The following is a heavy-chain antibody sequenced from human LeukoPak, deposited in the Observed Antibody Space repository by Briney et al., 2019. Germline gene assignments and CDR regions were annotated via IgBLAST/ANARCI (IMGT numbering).Heavy chain of an antibody. Sequence: SETLSLTCTVSGGSISSSSYYWGWIRQPPGKGLEWIGSIYYSGSTYYNPSLKSRVTISVDTSKNQFSLKLSSVTAADTAVYYCASPLYDYVWGRIDYWGQGTLVTVSS. CDR2: IYYSGST. D-gene: IGHD3-16*01. CDR3: ASPLYDYVWGRIDY. J-gene: IGHJ4*02. V-gene: IGHV4-39*01. CDR1: GGSISSSSYY.